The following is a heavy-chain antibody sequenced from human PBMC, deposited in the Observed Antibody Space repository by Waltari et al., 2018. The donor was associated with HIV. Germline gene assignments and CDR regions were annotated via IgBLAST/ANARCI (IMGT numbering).Heavy chain of an antibody. CDR1: GFSVGYNY. J-gene: IGHJ4*02. CDR3: ARALTRGLWDS. Sequence: VQLVASGGGLIQPGGSLSLSCAASGFSVGYNYMSWVGQAPGKRPEWGSFVYLGGSTDYADSVRGRFTTSRDESKNMLYLQMNSLRAEDTAVYYCARALTRGLWDSWGQGTLVSVSS. CDR2: VYLGGST. V-gene: IGHV3-53*01. D-gene: IGHD2-2*01.